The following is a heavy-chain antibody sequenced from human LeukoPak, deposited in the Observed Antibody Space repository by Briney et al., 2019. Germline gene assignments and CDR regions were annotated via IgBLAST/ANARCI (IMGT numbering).Heavy chain of an antibody. Sequence: SETLSLTCTVSGGSISSGSYYWSWIRQPAGKGLEWIGRIYTSGSTNYNPSLKSRVTISVDTSKNQFPLKLSSVTAADTAVYYCAREVGGSIFGVVTNWFDPWGQGTLVTVSS. CDR2: IYTSGST. D-gene: IGHD3-3*01. CDR3: AREVGGSIFGVVTNWFDP. J-gene: IGHJ5*02. V-gene: IGHV4-61*02. CDR1: GGSISSGSYY.